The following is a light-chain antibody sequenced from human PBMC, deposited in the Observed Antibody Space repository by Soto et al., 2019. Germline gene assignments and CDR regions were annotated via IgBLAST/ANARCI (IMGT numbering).Light chain of an antibody. CDR3: QQYYSYPPIT. CDR1: QGISSY. Sequence: AIGMTQSPSSLSASTGDRFTITCRASQGISSYLAWYQQKPGKAPKLLIYAASTLQSGVPSRFSGSGSGTDFTLTISCLQSEDFATYYCQQYYSYPPITFGQGTRLEI. J-gene: IGKJ5*01. CDR2: AAS. V-gene: IGKV1-8*01.